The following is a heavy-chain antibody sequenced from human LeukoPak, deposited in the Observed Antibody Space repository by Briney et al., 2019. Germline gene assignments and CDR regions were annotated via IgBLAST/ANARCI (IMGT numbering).Heavy chain of an antibody. CDR2: IHHDGYNK. D-gene: IGHD3-3*02. CDR3: ADASLLSDTFPPPTF. CDR1: GFTFSNFG. J-gene: IGHJ4*02. Sequence: GGSLRLSCVASGFTFSNFGLHWVRQAPGKGLEWVAFIHHDGYNKYYADSVKGRFTISRDNSKNTLYLQMQSLRPQDTAMYYCADASLLSDTFPPPTFWGQGTLVTVSS. V-gene: IGHV3-30*02.